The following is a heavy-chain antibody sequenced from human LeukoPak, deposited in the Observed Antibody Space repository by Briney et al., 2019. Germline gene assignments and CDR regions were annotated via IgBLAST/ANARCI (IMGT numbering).Heavy chain of an antibody. CDR1: GGPISRGGYS. CDR3: ARGQYYYDDSGYGPPDY. CDR2: IYHSGST. J-gene: IGHJ4*02. Sequence: PSETLSLTCAVSGGPISRGGYSCRWIRQPPAQGLEWIGYIYHSGSTYYNPSLKSRVTMSVDRSKNQFSLELSSVTAADTAVYYCARGQYYYDDSGYGPPDYWGQGTLVTVSS. D-gene: IGHD3-22*01. V-gene: IGHV4-30-2*01.